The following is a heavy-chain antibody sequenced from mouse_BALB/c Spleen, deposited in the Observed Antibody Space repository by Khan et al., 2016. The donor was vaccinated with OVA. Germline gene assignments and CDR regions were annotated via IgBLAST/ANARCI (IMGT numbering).Heavy chain of an antibody. Sequence: QVQLQQSGAELMKPGASVKISCKATGYTFSSYWIEWVKQRPGHGLEWIGEFLPGRGTINYNEKFRGKATFTAETSSNIAYMQLNSLTSEDSAVFYCARGAGTTYGMDYWGRGTSVTVSS. D-gene: IGHD4-1*01. CDR3: ARGAGTTYGMDY. CDR1: GYTFSSYW. J-gene: IGHJ4*01. CDR2: FLPGRGTI. V-gene: IGHV1-9*01.